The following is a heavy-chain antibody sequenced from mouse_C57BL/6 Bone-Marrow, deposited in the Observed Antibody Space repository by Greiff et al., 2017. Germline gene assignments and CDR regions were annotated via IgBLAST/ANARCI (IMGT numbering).Heavy chain of an antibody. CDR3: AKLGHAMDY. Sequence: QVQLQQSGAELARPGASVKMSCKASGYTFTSYTMHWVKQRPGPGLEWIGYINPSSGYTKYNQKFKDKATLTADKSSSTAYMQLSSLTSEDSAVYYCAKLGHAMDYWGQGTSGTVSS. J-gene: IGHJ4*01. CDR1: GYTFTSYT. V-gene: IGHV1-4*01. D-gene: IGHD4-1*01. CDR2: INPSSGYT.